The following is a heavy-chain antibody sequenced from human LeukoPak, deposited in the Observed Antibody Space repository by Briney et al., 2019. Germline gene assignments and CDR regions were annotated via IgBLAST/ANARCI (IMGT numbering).Heavy chain of an antibody. CDR2: ITSSSSFI. CDR1: GFTFRSYS. Sequence: GGSLRLSCAASGFTFRSYSMNWVRQAPGKGLEWVCSITSSSSFIYHAESVKGRFTISRDNARNSLYLQMNSLRAEDTAVYYCARDMPGRDCSGGSCYGYGLDVWGQGTTVTVSS. V-gene: IGHV3-21*01. D-gene: IGHD2-15*01. CDR3: ARDMPGRDCSGGSCYGYGLDV. J-gene: IGHJ6*02.